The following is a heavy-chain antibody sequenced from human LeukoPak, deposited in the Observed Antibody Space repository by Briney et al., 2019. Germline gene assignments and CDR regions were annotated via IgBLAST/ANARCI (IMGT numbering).Heavy chain of an antibody. J-gene: IGHJ4*02. D-gene: IGHD2-21*02. CDR1: GFTFSNYA. CDR2: IIGVGYTT. V-gene: IGHV3-23*01. CDR3: AVYCSGGCYSGLV. Sequence: GGSLRLSCADSGFTFSNYAMTWVRQTPGKGLEWVSTIIGVGYTTYYADSVKGRFTMSRDNSKNTLYLQMNTLRAEDTAVYYCAVYCSGGCYSGLVWSQGTLVTVSS.